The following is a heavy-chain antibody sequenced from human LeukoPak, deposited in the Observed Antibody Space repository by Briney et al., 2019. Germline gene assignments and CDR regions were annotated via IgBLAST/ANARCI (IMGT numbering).Heavy chain of an antibody. Sequence: PSETLSLTCTVSGGSISSGDYYWSWIRQPPGKGLEWIGYIYYSGSTYYNPSLKGRVTISVDTSKNQFSLKLSSVTAADTAVYYCARGGYYGSGSYYNAANWFDPWGQGTLVTVSS. J-gene: IGHJ5*02. D-gene: IGHD3-10*01. CDR1: GGSISSGDYY. CDR3: ARGGYYGSGSYYNAANWFDP. CDR2: IYYSGST. V-gene: IGHV4-30-4*01.